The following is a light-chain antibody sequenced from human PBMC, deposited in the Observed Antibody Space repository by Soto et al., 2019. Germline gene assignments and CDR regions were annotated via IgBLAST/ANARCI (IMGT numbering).Light chain of an antibody. J-gene: IGLJ2*01. V-gene: IGLV2-14*01. CDR2: EVS. CDR1: SSDVGGYNY. Sequence: QSALTQPASVSGSPGQSITISCTGTSSDVGGYNYVSWYQQHPGKAPKLLIYEVSNRPSGLSNRFSGSKSGNTASLTISGLQAEDEADYYCCSYTSSTTPLFGGGTKLTVL. CDR3: CSYTSSTTPL.